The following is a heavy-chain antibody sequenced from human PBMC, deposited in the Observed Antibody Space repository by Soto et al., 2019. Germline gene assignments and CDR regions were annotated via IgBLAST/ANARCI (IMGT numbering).Heavy chain of an antibody. CDR1: GFSFRTFW. CDR3: ARDLDGSGKGY. J-gene: IGHJ4*02. V-gene: IGHV3-7*01. Sequence: GGSLRLSCAASGFSFRTFWMAWVRQPPGKGLEWVANINQDESEKHYMDSVKGRFTISRDNAKSSLFLQMNSLRDEDTAVYYCARDLDGSGKGYWGQGTLVTVSS. CDR2: INQDESEK.